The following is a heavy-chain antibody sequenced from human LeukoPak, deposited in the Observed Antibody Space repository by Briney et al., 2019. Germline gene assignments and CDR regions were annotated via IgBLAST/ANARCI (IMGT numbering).Heavy chain of an antibody. V-gene: IGHV4-31*03. Sequence: TSETLSLTCTVSGGSISSGGYYWSWIRQHPGKGLEWIGYIYYSGSTYYNPSLKSRVTISVDTSKNQFSLKLSSVTAADTAVYYCARKYRGRRYGHPIDYWGQGTLVTVSS. J-gene: IGHJ4*02. CDR1: GGSISSGGYY. CDR2: IYYSGST. D-gene: IGHD5-18*01. CDR3: ARKYRGRRYGHPIDY.